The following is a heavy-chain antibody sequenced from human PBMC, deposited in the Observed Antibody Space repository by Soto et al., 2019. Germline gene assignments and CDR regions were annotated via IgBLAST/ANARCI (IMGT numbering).Heavy chain of an antibody. CDR3: ARWSYLDY. J-gene: IGHJ4*02. CDR2: ISGSDGKT. D-gene: IGHD3-3*01. CDR1: GFSFGSSA. V-gene: IGHV3-23*01. Sequence: GGSLRLSCAASGFSFGSSALSWVRQAPGKGLEWVSTISGSDGKTFYADSVKGRFSISRDTSQSTLYLQMNSLRADDTAMYYCARWSYLDYWGQGTRVTVPQ.